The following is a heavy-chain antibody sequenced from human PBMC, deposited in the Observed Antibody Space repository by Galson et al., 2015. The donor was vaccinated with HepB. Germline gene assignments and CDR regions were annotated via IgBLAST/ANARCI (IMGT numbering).Heavy chain of an antibody. V-gene: IGHV3-21*01. CDR3: AREARVCDSDRCNSGISGFDI. J-gene: IGHJ3*02. CDR1: GFTFSTCN. CDR2: ISSGTTDI. Sequence: SLRLSCAASGFTFSTCNMNWVRQGPGKGLEWVSSISSGTTDIHYADSVKGRFTISRDNAKNSLYLQMNSLRAEDTAVYYCAREARVCDSDRCNSGISGFDIWGQGTLVTVT. D-gene: IGHD2-21*01.